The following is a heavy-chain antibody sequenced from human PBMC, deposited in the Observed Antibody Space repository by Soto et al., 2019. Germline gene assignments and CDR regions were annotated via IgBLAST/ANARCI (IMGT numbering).Heavy chain of an antibody. Sequence: QVQLVQSGAEVKKPGSSVKVSCKAPGGTLSSYAINWVRQAPGQGLEWMGGIIPIFGSTNYAPKFQGRVTISADESTSTAYIKVSSLRSEDTAVYYCAGTREIPYYHGMDVWGQGTTVTVSS. CDR2: IIPIFGST. CDR3: AGTREIPYYHGMDV. D-gene: IGHD2-2*02. CDR1: GGTLSSYA. J-gene: IGHJ6*02. V-gene: IGHV1-69*01.